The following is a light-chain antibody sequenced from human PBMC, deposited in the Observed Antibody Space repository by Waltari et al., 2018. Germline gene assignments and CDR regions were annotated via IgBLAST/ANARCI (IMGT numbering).Light chain of an antibody. V-gene: IGLV3-19*01. Sequence: SSELTQDPAVSVALGQTVRITCQGDSLRTYYASWYQLKPGQAPVLVIYHRNSRPSGFPDRFSGSSSGNTASLTITGAQAEDEADYYCNSRDSSGNHHYVFGTGTKVTVL. J-gene: IGLJ1*01. CDR3: NSRDSSGNHHYV. CDR1: SLRTYY. CDR2: HRN.